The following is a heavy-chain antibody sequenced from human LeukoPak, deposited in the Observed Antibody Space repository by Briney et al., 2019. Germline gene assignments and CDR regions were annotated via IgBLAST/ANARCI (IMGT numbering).Heavy chain of an antibody. D-gene: IGHD2/OR15-2a*01. CDR2: ISAYNGNT. CDR1: GYTFTSYG. V-gene: IGHV1-18*01. CDR3: ARGLGTTFQPYYYYYMDV. Sequence: ASVKVSCKASGYTFTSYGISWVRQAPGQGLEWMGWISAYNGNTNYAQKLQGRVTMTTDTSTSTAYMELSSLRSEDTAVYYCARGLGTTFQPYYYYYMDVWGKGTTVTISS. J-gene: IGHJ6*03.